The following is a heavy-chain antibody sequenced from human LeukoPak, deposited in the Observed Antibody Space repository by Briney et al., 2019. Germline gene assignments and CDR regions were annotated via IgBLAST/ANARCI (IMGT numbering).Heavy chain of an antibody. D-gene: IGHD3-22*01. CDR2: VIPIFGTA. CDR3: ARPPRPYYYDSSGYNYGYFDY. CDR1: GGTFSIYA. Sequence: GASVKVSCKASGGTFSIYAISWVRQAPGQGLEWMGGVIPIFGTANYAQKFQGRVTITADESTSTAYMELSSLRSDDTAVYYCARPPRPYYYDSSGYNYGYFDYWGQGTLVTVSS. V-gene: IGHV1-69*13. J-gene: IGHJ4*02.